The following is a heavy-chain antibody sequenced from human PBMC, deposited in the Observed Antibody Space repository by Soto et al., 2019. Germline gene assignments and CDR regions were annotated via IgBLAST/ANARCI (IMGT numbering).Heavy chain of an antibody. V-gene: IGHV4-4*02. J-gene: IGHJ5*02. CDR3: AGSSGYYPNWFDP. Sequence: PSETLSLTCAVSGGSISSSNWWSWVRQPPGKGLEWIGEIYHSGSTNYNPSLKSRVTISVDKSKNQFSLKLSSVTAADTAVYYCAGSSGYYPNWFDPWGQGTLVTVS. D-gene: IGHD3-22*01. CDR1: GGSISSSNW. CDR2: IYHSGST.